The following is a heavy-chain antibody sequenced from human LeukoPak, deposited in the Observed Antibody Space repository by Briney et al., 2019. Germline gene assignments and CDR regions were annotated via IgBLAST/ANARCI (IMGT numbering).Heavy chain of an antibody. CDR3: ARAYYYYMDV. CDR1: GDSISRSY. J-gene: IGHJ6*03. CDR2: IYSSGST. V-gene: IGHV4-59*12. Sequence: PSETLSLTCTVSGDSISRSYWTWIRQSPGNRLEWIGCIYSSGSTRYNPSLKSRVTISEDTSKNQFSLKLSSVTAADTAVYYCARAYYYYMDVWGKGTTVTVSS.